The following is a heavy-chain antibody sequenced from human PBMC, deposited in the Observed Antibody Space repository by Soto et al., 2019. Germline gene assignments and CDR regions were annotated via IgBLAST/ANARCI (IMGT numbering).Heavy chain of an antibody. CDR3: ARYSGKYQGPIDY. D-gene: IGHD1-26*01. CDR1: GFTFSHYG. V-gene: IGHV3-30*03. CDR2: ISYDGSNK. Sequence: PGGSLRLSCAASGFTFSHYGIHWVRHAPGKGLEWLAVISYDGSNKHYADSVKGRFTVSRDNSKNTLYLQMNSLRAEDTAVYFCARYSGKYQGPIDYWGQGTLVTVSS. J-gene: IGHJ4*02.